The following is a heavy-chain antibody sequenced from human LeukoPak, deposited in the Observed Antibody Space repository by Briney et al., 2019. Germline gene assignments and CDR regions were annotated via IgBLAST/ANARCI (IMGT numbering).Heavy chain of an antibody. V-gene: IGHV1-69*13. D-gene: IGHD2-15*01. Sequence: ASVKVSCKASGGTFSSYAISWVRQTPGQGLEWMGGIIPIFGTANYAQKFQGRVTITADESTSTAYMELSSLRSEDTAVYYCARAPYCSGGSCYYYYGMDVWGQGTAVTVSS. CDR1: GGTFSSYA. CDR2: IIPIFGTA. J-gene: IGHJ6*02. CDR3: ARAPYCSGGSCYYYYGMDV.